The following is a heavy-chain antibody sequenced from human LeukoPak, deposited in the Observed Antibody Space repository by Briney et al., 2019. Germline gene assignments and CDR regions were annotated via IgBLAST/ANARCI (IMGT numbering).Heavy chain of an antibody. Sequence: ASVKVSCQASGYTFTDYYMHWVRQASGQGLECIGWINPNSGGTNYAQKFQGRVTMTRDTSISTAYMELSRLRSDDTAVYYCARVYLGVYYYGSSGYSHLDYWGQGTLVTVSS. V-gene: IGHV1-2*02. CDR3: ARVYLGVYYYGSSGYSHLDY. D-gene: IGHD3-22*01. J-gene: IGHJ4*02. CDR2: INPNSGGT. CDR1: GYTFTDYY.